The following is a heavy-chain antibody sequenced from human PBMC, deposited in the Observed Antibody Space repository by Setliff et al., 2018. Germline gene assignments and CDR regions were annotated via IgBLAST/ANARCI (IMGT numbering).Heavy chain of an antibody. V-gene: IGHV3-23*01. D-gene: IGHD3-3*01. CDR3: AKALAIFGVVTDIGFYFDY. Sequence: GGSLRLSCAASGFTFSNYAMSWVRQAPGKGLEWVSTIIGVGGGTYFADSVKGRFTISRDNSKNTLYLQMNSLRAEDTAIYYCAKALAIFGVVTDIGFYFDYWGQGSLVTVSS. CDR1: GFTFSNYA. J-gene: IGHJ4*02. CDR2: IIGVGGGT.